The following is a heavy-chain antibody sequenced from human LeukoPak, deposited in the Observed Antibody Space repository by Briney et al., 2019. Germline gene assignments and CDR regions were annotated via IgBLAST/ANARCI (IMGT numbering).Heavy chain of an antibody. J-gene: IGHJ4*02. CDR2: IYPGDSET. V-gene: IGHV5-51*01. Sequence: GESLKISCKASGYNISTYWIGWVRQMPGKGLEWMGIIYPGDSETRYSPSFQGQVTISADKSISTAFLQWSSLKASDTAMYYCARPGRATVTRLDYWGQGTLVTVTS. D-gene: IGHD4-17*01. CDR1: GYNISTYW. CDR3: ARPGRATVTRLDY.